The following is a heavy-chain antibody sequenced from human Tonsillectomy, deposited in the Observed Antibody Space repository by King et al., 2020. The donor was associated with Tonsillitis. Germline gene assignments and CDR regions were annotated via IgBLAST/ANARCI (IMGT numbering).Heavy chain of an antibody. Sequence: TLKESGPALVKPTQTLTLTCTFSGFSLSTSRVGVGGIRQPPGKALEWLALIYWVDDERYNPSLKSRLTPTKDTSKNQVVLTVTAKDPVDTATYYCAHSPNFHWSLYFDYWGQGTPVTVSS. CDR1: GFSLSTSRVG. V-gene: IGHV2-5*02. CDR3: AHSPNFHWSLYFDY. CDR2: IYWVDDE. J-gene: IGHJ4*02. D-gene: IGHD3-9*01.